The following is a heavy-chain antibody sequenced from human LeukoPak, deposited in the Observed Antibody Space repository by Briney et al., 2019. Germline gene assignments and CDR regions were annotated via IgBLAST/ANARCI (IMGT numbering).Heavy chain of an antibody. CDR1: GFTFSSYW. D-gene: IGHD5-18*01. CDR2: INSDGSTT. V-gene: IGHV3-74*01. Sequence: GGSLRLSCAASGFTFSSYWMHWVRQAPGEGLVWVSRINSDGSTTNYADSVKGRFTISRDNAKNSLYLQMNSLRAEDTAVYYCARHLSGITGYTYGRGIDYWGQGTLLTVSS. CDR3: ARHLSGITGYTYGRGIDY. J-gene: IGHJ4*02.